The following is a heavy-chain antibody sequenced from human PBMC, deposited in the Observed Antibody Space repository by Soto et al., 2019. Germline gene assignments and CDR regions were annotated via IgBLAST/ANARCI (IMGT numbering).Heavy chain of an antibody. CDR2: ISSDGSLQ. J-gene: IGHJ4*02. V-gene: IGHV3-30*03. Sequence: QAQLVESGGGVVQPGRSLRLSCAASGFAFSSYGMHWVRQAPGTGLEWVAVISSDGSLQHYADSVKGRFTISRDNSKNMVLLQMSSLRSEDLAVYYCVADRGYGHASVPYSWGQGTLVSVSS. D-gene: IGHD5-18*01. CDR3: VADRGYGHASVPYS. CDR1: GFAFSSYG.